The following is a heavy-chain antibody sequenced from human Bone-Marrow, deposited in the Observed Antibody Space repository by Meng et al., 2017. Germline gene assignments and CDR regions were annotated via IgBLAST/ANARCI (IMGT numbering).Heavy chain of an antibody. D-gene: IGHD3-22*01. Sequence: SETLSLTCTVSSYSFSGGYFWGWIRQPPGKGLEWIGHIHHSGTTYYNPSLTSRLTITPDTSKNQISLTLSSVTAADTAVYYCARLQRISLTVVLWGQGTMVTVSS. CDR2: IHHSGTT. J-gene: IGHJ3*01. CDR1: SYSFSGGYF. CDR3: ARLQRISLTVVL. V-gene: IGHV4-38-2*02.